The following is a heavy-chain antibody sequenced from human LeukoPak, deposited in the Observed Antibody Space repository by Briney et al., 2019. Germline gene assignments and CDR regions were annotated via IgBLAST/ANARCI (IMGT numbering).Heavy chain of an antibody. V-gene: IGHV1-3*01. CDR2: INAGNGNT. J-gene: IGHJ4*02. Sequence: ASVKVSCKASGYTFTSYAMHWVRQAPGQRLEWMGWINAGNGNTKYSQKFQGRVTITRDTSASTAYMELSSLRSEDTAVYYCARDRRDGYNLIFDYRGQGTLVTVSS. CDR1: GYTFTSYA. D-gene: IGHD5-24*01. CDR3: ARDRRDGYNLIFDY.